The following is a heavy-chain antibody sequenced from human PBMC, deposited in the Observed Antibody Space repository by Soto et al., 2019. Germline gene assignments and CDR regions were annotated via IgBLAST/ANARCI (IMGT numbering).Heavy chain of an antibody. V-gene: IGHV3-23*01. CDR1: GFSFSSYA. D-gene: IGHD6-13*01. CDR3: AKGRVYTSNTDAFDI. Sequence: LRLSCAASGFSFSSYAMSWVRQAPGKGLEWVSGISGSGGSTYYADSVKGRFTMSRDNSENTLYLQMNSLRAEDTAVYYCAKGRVYTSNTDAFDIWGQGTVVT. CDR2: ISGSGGST. J-gene: IGHJ3*02.